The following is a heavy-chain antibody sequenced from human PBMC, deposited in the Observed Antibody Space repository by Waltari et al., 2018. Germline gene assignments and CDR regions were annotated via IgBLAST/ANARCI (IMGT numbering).Heavy chain of an antibody. V-gene: IGHV4-39*01. Sequence: QLQLQESGPRLVKPSATLSLTCSDSGDSMNPDSYYWGWIRQSPGKTLEWIGSVHSTGNTYYNPSLKSRLSISIDASKNQFSLNLTSVTTADTATYFCARRWGGRLGPNKDRPPFDYWGQGTLVTVSS. D-gene: IGHD3-16*01. CDR2: VHSTGNT. J-gene: IGHJ4*02. CDR1: GDSMNPDSYY. CDR3: ARRWGGRLGPNKDRPPFDY.